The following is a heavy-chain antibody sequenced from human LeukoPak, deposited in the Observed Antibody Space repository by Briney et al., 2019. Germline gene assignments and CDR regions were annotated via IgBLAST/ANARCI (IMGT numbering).Heavy chain of an antibody. Sequence: SETLSLTCAVSGFSISSGYHWGWIRQPPGKGLEWIGSIFHSGSSYYNPSLKSRVTMSIDTSKNQFSLELSSVTAADTAVYYCARHYSNYAYYYYMDVWGKGTTVTVSS. D-gene: IGHD4-11*01. CDR1: GFSISSGYH. V-gene: IGHV4-38-2*01. CDR2: IFHSGSS. J-gene: IGHJ6*03. CDR3: ARHYSNYAYYYYMDV.